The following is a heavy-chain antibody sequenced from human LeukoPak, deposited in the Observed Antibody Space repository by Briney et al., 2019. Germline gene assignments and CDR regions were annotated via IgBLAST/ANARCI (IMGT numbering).Heavy chain of an antibody. V-gene: IGHV1-3*01. CDR2: INAGNGNT. D-gene: IGHD3-16*01. Sequence: GASVKVSCKASGYTFTSYAMHWVRQAPGQRLEWMGWINAGNGNTKYSQKFQGRVTITRDTSASTAYMELSSLRSEDTAVYYCARKMFGGVITGGYWGQGTLVTVSS. J-gene: IGHJ4*02. CDR1: GYTFTSYA. CDR3: ARKMFGGVITGGY.